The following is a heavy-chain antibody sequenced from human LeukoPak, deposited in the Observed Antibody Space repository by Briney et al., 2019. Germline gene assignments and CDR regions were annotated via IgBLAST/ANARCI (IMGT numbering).Heavy chain of an antibody. Sequence: ALVKVSCKASGYTFTSYGISWARQAPGQGLEWMGWISAYNGNTNYAQKLQGRVTMTTDTSTSTAYMELRSLRSDDTAVYYCARVAGQYNWNDSFHYYYMDVWGKGTTVTVSS. CDR3: ARVAGQYNWNDSFHYYYMDV. D-gene: IGHD1-1*01. V-gene: IGHV1-18*01. CDR1: GYTFTSYG. J-gene: IGHJ6*03. CDR2: ISAYNGNT.